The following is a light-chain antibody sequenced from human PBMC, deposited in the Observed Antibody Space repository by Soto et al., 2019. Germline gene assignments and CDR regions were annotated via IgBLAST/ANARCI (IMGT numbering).Light chain of an antibody. Sequence: LLVTQSPATLSVSPGERVTLSCRASQSVGIRLAWYQQTPGQPPRLLIYGASTRATGVSARFSGSGSGTDFTLTISNPQSEDSAVYYCQPYDKWPPITFGGGTKIEIK. CDR1: QSVGIR. CDR2: GAS. V-gene: IGKV3-15*01. J-gene: IGKJ4*01. CDR3: QPYDKWPPIT.